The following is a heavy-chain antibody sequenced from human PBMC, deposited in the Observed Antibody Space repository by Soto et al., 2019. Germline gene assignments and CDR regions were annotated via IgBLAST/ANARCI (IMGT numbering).Heavy chain of an antibody. J-gene: IGHJ6*03. CDR3: ARDGVVATILSESRFKLATSYYYYYYMDV. V-gene: IGHV3-33*01. CDR1: GFTFSSYG. D-gene: IGHD5-12*01. Sequence: GGSLRLSCAASGFTFSSYGMHWVRQAPGKGLEWVAVIWYDGSNKYYADSVKGRFTISRDNSKNTLYLQMNSLRAEDTAVYYCARDGVVATILSESRFKLATSYYYYYYMDVWGKGTTVTVSS. CDR2: IWYDGSNK.